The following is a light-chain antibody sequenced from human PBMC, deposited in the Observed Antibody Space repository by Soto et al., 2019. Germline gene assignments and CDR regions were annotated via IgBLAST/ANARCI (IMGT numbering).Light chain of an antibody. CDR3: QSYDSSLSAV. CDR2: GNS. V-gene: IGLV1-40*01. CDR1: SSNIGAGYD. J-gene: IGLJ1*01. Sequence: QSVLTQPPSVSGAPGQRVTVSCAGSSSNIGAGYDVHWYQHLPGTAPKLLIYGNSNRPSGVPDRFSGSKSGTSASLAITGLQPEDEADYYCQSYDSSLSAVFGTGTKLPVL.